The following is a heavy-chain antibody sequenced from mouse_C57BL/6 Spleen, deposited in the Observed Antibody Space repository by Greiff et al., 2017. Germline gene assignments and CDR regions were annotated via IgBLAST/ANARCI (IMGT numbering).Heavy chain of an antibody. CDR2: INPNNGGT. CDR3: ARSYYDYDEAWFAY. V-gene: IGHV1-18*01. Sequence: EVKLMESGPELVKPGASVKIPCKASGYTFTDYNMDWVKQSPGKSLEWIGDINPNNGGTIYNQKFKGKATLTVDKSSSTAYMELRSLTSEDTAVYYCARSYYDYDEAWFAYWGQGTLVTVSA. CDR1: GYTFTDYN. D-gene: IGHD2-4*01. J-gene: IGHJ3*01.